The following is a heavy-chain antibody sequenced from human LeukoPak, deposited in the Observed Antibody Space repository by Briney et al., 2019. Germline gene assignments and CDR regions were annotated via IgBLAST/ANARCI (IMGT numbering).Heavy chain of an antibody. J-gene: IGHJ4*02. Sequence: SETLSLTCTVSGGSISGYDWGWIRQPAGKGLEWIGRVYPSGGFTSNPSLKSRITMSVGKSQNQFSLNLSSVTAADTAVHFCARQNGGYDYFDYWGQGTLVTVSS. D-gene: IGHD5-12*01. CDR2: VYPSGGF. CDR1: GGSISGYD. CDR3: ARQNGGYDYFDY. V-gene: IGHV4-4*07.